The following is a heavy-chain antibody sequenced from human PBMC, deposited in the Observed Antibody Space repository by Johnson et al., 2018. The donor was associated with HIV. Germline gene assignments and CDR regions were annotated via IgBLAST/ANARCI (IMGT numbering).Heavy chain of an antibody. CDR2: I. Sequence: VQLVESGGGVVQPGRSLRLSCTASGFTFNNYGMHWVRQSPGTGLQWFSIILKGRFTISRDNAKNSLYLQMNSLRAEDTALYYCARDKYGVPSGAFDIWGQGTMVSVSS. CDR3: ARDKYGVPSGAFDI. D-gene: IGHD4-17*01. V-gene: IGHV3-9*01. J-gene: IGHJ3*02. CDR1: GFTFNNYG.